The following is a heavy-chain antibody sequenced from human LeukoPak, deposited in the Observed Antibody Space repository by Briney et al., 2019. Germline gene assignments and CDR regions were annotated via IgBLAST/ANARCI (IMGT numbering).Heavy chain of an antibody. Sequence: ASVTVSCKASGYTFTSYDFNWVRQATGQRPEWMGWMSPNSGDTGYAQKFQDRVTMTRNTSISTAYMELSSLRSDDTAVYYCARGPPNWGYDYWGPGTQVTVSS. CDR1: GYTFTSYD. D-gene: IGHD7-27*01. CDR3: ARGPPNWGYDY. V-gene: IGHV1-8*01. CDR2: MSPNSGDT. J-gene: IGHJ4*02.